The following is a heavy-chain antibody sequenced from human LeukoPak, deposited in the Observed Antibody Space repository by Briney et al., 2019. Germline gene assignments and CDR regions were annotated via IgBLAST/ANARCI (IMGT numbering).Heavy chain of an antibody. CDR2: ISYDGSNK. Sequence: GGSLRLSCAASGFTFSSYGMHWVRQAPGKGLEWVAVISYDGSNKYYADSVKGRFTISRDNSKNTLYLQMNSLRAEDTAVYYCARAGIKIYYWGQGTLVTVSS. V-gene: IGHV3-30*03. CDR1: GFTFSSYG. J-gene: IGHJ4*02. D-gene: IGHD1-14*01. CDR3: ARAGIKIYY.